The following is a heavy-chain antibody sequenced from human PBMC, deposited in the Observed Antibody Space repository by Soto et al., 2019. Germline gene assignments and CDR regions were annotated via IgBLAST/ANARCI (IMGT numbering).Heavy chain of an antibody. V-gene: IGHV3-23*01. CDR2: ISGDTGSI. Sequence: RRLSCAASGFTFSSYAMNWVRQAPGKGLECVSGISGDTGSIYYADSVKGRFTISRDNSKNTLYLQMNSLRAEDTAVYYCATVPAGHWYYDGMDGWGQGTTVT. CDR1: GFTFSSYA. CDR3: ATVPAGHWYYDGMDG. J-gene: IGHJ6*02. D-gene: IGHD2-2*01.